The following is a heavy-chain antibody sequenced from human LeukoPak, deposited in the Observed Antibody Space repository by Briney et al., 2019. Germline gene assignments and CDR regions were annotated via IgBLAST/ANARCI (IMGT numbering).Heavy chain of an antibody. J-gene: IGHJ5*02. D-gene: IGHD2-2*01. Sequence: GGSLRLSCAASGFTFSSYWMSWVRQAPGKGLEWVANIKQDGSEKYYVDSVKGRFTISRDNAKNSLYLQMNSLRAEDTAVYYCARDDCSSISCYHNWFDPWGQETLVTVSS. CDR2: IKQDGSEK. CDR3: ARDDCSSISCYHNWFDP. V-gene: IGHV3-7*01. CDR1: GFTFSSYW.